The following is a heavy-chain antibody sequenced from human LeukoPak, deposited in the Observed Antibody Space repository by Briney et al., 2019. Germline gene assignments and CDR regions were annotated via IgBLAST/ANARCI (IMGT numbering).Heavy chain of an antibody. V-gene: IGHV4-38-2*01. CDR1: GYSISSGYY. D-gene: IGHD3-3*01. J-gene: IGHJ5*02. CDR3: ARQNYDFWSGYSTNNRFDP. CDR2: IYHSGIT. Sequence: PSETLSLTCAVSGYSISSGYYWGWIRLPPGKGLEWIGSIYHSGITYYNPSLKSRVTISVDTSKNQFSLKLSSVTAADTAVYYCARQNYDFWSGYSTNNRFDPWGQGTLVTVSS.